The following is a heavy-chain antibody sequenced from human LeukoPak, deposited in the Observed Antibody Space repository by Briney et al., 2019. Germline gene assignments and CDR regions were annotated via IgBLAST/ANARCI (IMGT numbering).Heavy chain of an antibody. J-gene: IGHJ4*02. CDR2: IRSKANSYAT. CDR3: TTTSPTFDY. CDR1: GFTFSGSA. V-gene: IGHV3-73*01. Sequence: PGGSLRLSCAASGFTFSGSAMHWVRQASGKGLEWVGRIRSKANSYATAYAASVKGRFTISRDDPKNTAYLQMNSLKTEDTAVYYCTTTSPTFDYWGQGTLVTVSS.